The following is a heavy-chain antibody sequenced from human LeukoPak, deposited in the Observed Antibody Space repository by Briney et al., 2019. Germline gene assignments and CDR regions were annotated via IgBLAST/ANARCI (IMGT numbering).Heavy chain of an antibody. CDR2: IYSGGST. J-gene: IGHJ4*02. Sequence: GGSLRLSCAASGFTFSSYWMSWVRQAPGKGLEWGSVIYSGGSTYYADSVKGRFTISRDNSKNTLYLQMNSLRAEDTAVYYCARDPDYYDSSGPADYWGQGTLVTVSS. V-gene: IGHV3-53*01. CDR1: GFTFSSYW. D-gene: IGHD3-22*01. CDR3: ARDPDYYDSSGPADY.